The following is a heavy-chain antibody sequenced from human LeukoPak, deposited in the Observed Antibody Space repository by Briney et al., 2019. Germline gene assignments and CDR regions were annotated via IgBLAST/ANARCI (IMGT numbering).Heavy chain of an antibody. CDR3: ARDRIPLGYCSSTSCRASFDY. Sequence: QPGGSLRLSCAASGFTFSSYEMNWVRQAPGKGLEWVSYISSSGSTIYYADSVKGRFTISRDNAKNSLYLQMNSLRAEDTAVYYCARDRIPLGYCSSTSCRASFDYWGQGTLVTVSS. V-gene: IGHV3-48*03. CDR2: ISSSGSTI. J-gene: IGHJ4*02. CDR1: GFTFSSYE. D-gene: IGHD2-2*01.